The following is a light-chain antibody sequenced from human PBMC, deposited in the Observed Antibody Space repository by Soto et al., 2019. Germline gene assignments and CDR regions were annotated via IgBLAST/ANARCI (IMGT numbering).Light chain of an antibody. CDR3: AAWDVSLNGWV. CDR1: SSNIGSNT. V-gene: IGLV1-44*01. J-gene: IGLJ3*02. Sequence: QSVLTQAPSASGTPGQRVTISCSGSSSNIGSNTVSWYQQVPGTAPKLLIYSNDQRPSGVPDRFSGSKSGTSASLAIGGLQSGDEADYYCAAWDVSLNGWVFGGGTKLTVL. CDR2: SND.